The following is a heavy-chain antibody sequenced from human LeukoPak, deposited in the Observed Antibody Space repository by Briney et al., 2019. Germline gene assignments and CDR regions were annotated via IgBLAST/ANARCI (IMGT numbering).Heavy chain of an antibody. V-gene: IGHV1-69*02. J-gene: IGHJ6*03. Sequence: SVKVSRKASGYTFSSYTISWVRQAPGQGLEWMGRIIPILGISNYAQKFQGRVTITADKSTSTAYMELSSLRSEDTAVYYCARGHGDTAMVLYYYYYYMDVWGKGTTVTVSS. D-gene: IGHD5-18*01. CDR1: GYTFSSYT. CDR3: ARGHGDTAMVLYYYYYYMDV. CDR2: IIPILGIS.